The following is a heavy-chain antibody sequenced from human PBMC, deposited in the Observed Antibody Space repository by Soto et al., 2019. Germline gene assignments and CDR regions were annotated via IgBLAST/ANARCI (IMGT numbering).Heavy chain of an antibody. CDR1: GYTFTSYD. CDR2: MNPNSGNT. CDR3: ASSRGYCSNTSCYRRGYYYYGMDV. V-gene: IGHV1-8*01. Sequence: QVQLVQSGAEVKKPGASVKVSCKASGYTFTSYDINWVRQATGQRLEWMGWMNPNSGNTGYAQKFQGRVTMTRNTSISTAYMELSSLRSEDTAVYYCASSRGYCSNTSCYRRGYYYYGMDVWGQGTTVTVSS. D-gene: IGHD2-2*02. J-gene: IGHJ6*02.